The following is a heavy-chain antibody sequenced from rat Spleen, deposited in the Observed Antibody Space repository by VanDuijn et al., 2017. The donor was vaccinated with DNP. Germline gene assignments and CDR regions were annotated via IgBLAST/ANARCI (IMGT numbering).Heavy chain of an antibody. J-gene: IGHJ2*01. CDR2: MRSDGDT. CDR1: GFSLTHYG. CDR3: TRGFNNYGFFDY. D-gene: IGHD1-10*01. V-gene: IGHV2S63*01. Sequence: VQLKESGPGLVQPSQTLSLTCTVSGFSLTHYGVSWVRQPPGKGLEWMGVMRSDGDTSYNSALKSRLSVSRDTSRSQAFLQMNSLQTEDTAIYFCTRGFNNYGFFDYWGHGVMVTVSS.